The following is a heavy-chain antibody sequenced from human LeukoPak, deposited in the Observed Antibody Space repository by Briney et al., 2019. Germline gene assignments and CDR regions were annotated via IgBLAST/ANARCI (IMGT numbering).Heavy chain of an antibody. V-gene: IGHV4-59*11. J-gene: IGHJ4*02. Sequence: PSETLSLTCTVSGASISSHYWSWIRQPPGKGLEWIGYIYYSGITKYNPFHKSRVSISVDTSKNQFSLKLTSVTAAGTAVYYCARGVHDTALVFDYWGQGTLATVSS. CDR2: IYYSGIT. CDR3: ARGVHDTALVFDY. CDR1: GASISSHY. D-gene: IGHD5-18*01.